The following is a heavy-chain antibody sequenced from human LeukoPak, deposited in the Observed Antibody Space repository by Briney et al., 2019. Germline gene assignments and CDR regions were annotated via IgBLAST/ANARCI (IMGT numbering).Heavy chain of an antibody. CDR3: ARVSAAGLVHY. Sequence: SETLSLTCVVYGGSFSGYYWSWIRQPPGKGLEWIGSVHYSGTNYFNPSLKSRVTISADTSKNHFSLNLTSVTAADTAVYYCARVSAAGLVHYWGQGALVTVAS. CDR1: GGSFSGYY. CDR2: VHYSGTN. J-gene: IGHJ4*02. D-gene: IGHD6-25*01. V-gene: IGHV4-34*01.